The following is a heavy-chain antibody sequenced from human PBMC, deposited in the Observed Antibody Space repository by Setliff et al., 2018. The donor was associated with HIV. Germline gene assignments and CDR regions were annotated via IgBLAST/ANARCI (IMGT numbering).Heavy chain of an antibody. CDR2: ISADNGNT. Sequence: ASVKVSCKASGYTFTRFYIHWVRQAPGQGLEWMGWISADNGNTKYSQKFQDRVTITRDTSASTGYMELTSLRSEDMAVYYCAARPGVDSSGHYDYCYMDVWGEGTTVTVSS. J-gene: IGHJ6*03. CDR1: GYTFTRFY. CDR3: AARPGVDSSGHYDYCYMDV. D-gene: IGHD3-22*01. V-gene: IGHV1-3*03.